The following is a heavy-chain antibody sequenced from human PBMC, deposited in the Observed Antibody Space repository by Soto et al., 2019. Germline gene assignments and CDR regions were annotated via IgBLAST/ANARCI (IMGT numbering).Heavy chain of an antibody. J-gene: IGHJ3*02. Sequence: LSLTCAASGFTFSSYWMSWVRQAPGKGLEWVANIKQDGSEKYYVDSVKGRFTISRDNAKNSLYLQMNILRAEDTAVYYCARERSSSAFDIWGQGTMVTVSS. D-gene: IGHD6-13*01. CDR1: GFTFSSYW. V-gene: IGHV3-7*01. CDR3: ARERSSSAFDI. CDR2: IKQDGSEK.